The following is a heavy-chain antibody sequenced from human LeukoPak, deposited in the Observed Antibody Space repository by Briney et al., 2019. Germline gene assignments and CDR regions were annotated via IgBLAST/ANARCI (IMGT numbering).Heavy chain of an antibody. D-gene: IGHD3-22*01. CDR3: ARVHSSGYLGASYYFDY. CDR1: GGSISSSSYY. CDR2: IYHSGST. J-gene: IGHJ4*02. Sequence: KSSETLSLTCTVSGGSISSSSYYWGWIRQPPGKGLEWIGSIYHSGSTYYNPSLKSRVTISVDTSKNQFSLKLSSVTAADTAVYYCARVHSSGYLGASYYFDYWGQGTLVTVSS. V-gene: IGHV4-39*01.